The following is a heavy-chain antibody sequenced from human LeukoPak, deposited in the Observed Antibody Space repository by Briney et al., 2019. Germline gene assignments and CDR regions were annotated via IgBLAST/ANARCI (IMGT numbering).Heavy chain of an antibody. CDR3: VKDERIIVIRDAFDI. D-gene: IGHD3-16*02. J-gene: IGHJ3*02. CDR2: ISGSGGT. V-gene: IGHV3-23*01. CDR1: GFTFSSYA. Sequence: GGSLRLSCAASGFTFSSYAMSWVRQAPGKGLEWVSAISGSGGTYYADSVKGRFTISRDNSKNTLYLQMNSLRAEDTAVYYCVKDERIIVIRDAFDIWGQGTMVTVSS.